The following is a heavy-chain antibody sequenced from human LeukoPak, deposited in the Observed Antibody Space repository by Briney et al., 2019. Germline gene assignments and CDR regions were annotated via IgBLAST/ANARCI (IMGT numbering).Heavy chain of an antibody. CDR1: DDSITIYY. Sequence: PSETLSLTCTVPDDSITIYYWTWIRQPPGKGLEWIGYIDHTGITNYNPSLNSRVTISRDTSKNHFSLELSSATAADTAVYFCARGRVSSNTWYSTYYYYFYMDVWGKGTTVTVSS. CDR2: IDHTGIT. J-gene: IGHJ6*03. D-gene: IGHD4-11*01. V-gene: IGHV4-59*01. CDR3: ARGRVSSNTWYSTYYYYFYMDV.